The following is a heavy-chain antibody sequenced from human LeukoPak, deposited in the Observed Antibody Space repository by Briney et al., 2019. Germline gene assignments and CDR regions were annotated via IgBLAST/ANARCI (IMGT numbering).Heavy chain of an antibody. CDR1: GYTFTSYG. CDR2: ISAYNGNT. J-gene: IGHJ4*02. D-gene: IGHD3-22*01. CDR3: ARVWSLGYYDSSGPHPRPQALDY. V-gene: IGHV1-18*01. Sequence: EASVTVSCKASGYTFTSYGISWVRQAPGQGLEWMGWISAYNGNTNYAQKLQGRVTMTTDTSTSTAYMELRSLRSDDTAVYYCARVWSLGYYDSSGPHPRPQALDYWGQGTLVTVSS.